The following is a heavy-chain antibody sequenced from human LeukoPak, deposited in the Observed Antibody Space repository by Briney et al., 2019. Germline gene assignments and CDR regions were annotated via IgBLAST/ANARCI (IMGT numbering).Heavy chain of an antibody. J-gene: IGHJ4*02. CDR3: ASGSGWVQIY. Sequence: GGSLRLSCAASGFTFTSHWMNWVRQAPGKGLEWVANIKQDGSEKYYVDSVKGRFTISRDNAKNSLYLQMNSLRAEDTAVYYCASGSGWVQIYWGQGILITVSS. CDR1: GFTFTSHW. V-gene: IGHV3-7*01. CDR2: IKQDGSEK. D-gene: IGHD5-24*01.